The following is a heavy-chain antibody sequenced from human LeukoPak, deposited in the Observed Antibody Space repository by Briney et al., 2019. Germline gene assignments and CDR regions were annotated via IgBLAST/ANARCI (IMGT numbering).Heavy chain of an antibody. CDR3: ARDLRGLLFY. CDR2: ISYDGSNK. V-gene: IGHV3-30-3*01. J-gene: IGHJ4*02. D-gene: IGHD5-24*01. Sequence: GRSLRLSCAASGFTFSSYAMHWVRQAPGKGLEWVAVISYDGSNKYYADSVKGRFTISRDNSRNTLYLQMNSLRAEDTAVYYCARDLRGLLFYWGQGTLVTVSS. CDR1: GFTFSSYA.